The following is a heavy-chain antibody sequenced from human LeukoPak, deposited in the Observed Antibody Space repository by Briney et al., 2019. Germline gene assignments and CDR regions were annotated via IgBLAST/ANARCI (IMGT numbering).Heavy chain of an antibody. D-gene: IGHD6-19*01. J-gene: IGHJ4*02. CDR1: GGSISSGIYY. CDR3: ARDSHSSGWTYFDS. CDR2: IYTSGST. Sequence: SGTLSLTCTVSGGSISSGIYYWSWIRQPAGTGLDWIGRIYTSGSTNYSPSLKSRVSISLGTSKNQFSLNLSSVTAADTAVYYCARDSHSSGWTYFDSWGQGTLVTVSS. V-gene: IGHV4-61*02.